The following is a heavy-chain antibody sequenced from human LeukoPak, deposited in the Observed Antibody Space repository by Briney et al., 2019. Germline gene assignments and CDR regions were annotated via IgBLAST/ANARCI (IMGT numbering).Heavy chain of an antibody. Sequence: PGGSLRLSCAASGFTLSTYGMSWVRQAPGKGLEWVSAISGSGGSTYYADSVKGRFTISRDNSKNTLYLQMNSLRAEDTAVYYCAGRGSGSYFDYWGQGTLVTVSS. CDR3: AGRGSGSYFDY. CDR1: GFTLSTYG. CDR2: ISGSGGST. V-gene: IGHV3-23*01. J-gene: IGHJ4*02. D-gene: IGHD3-10*01.